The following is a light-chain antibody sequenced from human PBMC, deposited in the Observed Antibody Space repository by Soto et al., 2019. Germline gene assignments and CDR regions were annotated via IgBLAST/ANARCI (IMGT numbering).Light chain of an antibody. CDR1: QDISNY. Sequence: DIRMTQSPSSLSASLGDTVTITCQASQDISNYLNWYQQKLGKAPKLLIYDASNLETGVPSRFSGSGSGTDFTFTISSLQPEDIATYYCQQYSHLITFGQGTRLEIK. V-gene: IGKV1-33*01. J-gene: IGKJ5*01. CDR3: QQYSHLIT. CDR2: DAS.